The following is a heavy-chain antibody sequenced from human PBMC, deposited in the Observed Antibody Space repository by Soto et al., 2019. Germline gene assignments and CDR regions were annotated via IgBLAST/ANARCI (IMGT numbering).Heavy chain of an antibody. CDR3: ARRVYSGYGPGFEEVGFDP. V-gene: IGHV4-59*08. J-gene: IGHJ5*02. CDR2: IYYSGST. D-gene: IGHD5-12*01. Sequence: SETLSLTCTVSGGSISSYYWSWIRQPPGKGLEWIGYIYYSGSTNYNPSLKSRVTISVDTSKNQFSLKLSSVTAADTAVYYCARRVYSGYGPGFEEVGFDPWGQGTLVTVSS. CDR1: GGSISSYY.